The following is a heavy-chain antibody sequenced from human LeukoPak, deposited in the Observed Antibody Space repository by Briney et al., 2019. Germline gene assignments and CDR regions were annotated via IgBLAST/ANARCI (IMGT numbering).Heavy chain of an antibody. D-gene: IGHD4-17*01. J-gene: IGHJ4*02. V-gene: IGHV3-7*01. CDR3: ARDEYGDYVPYYFDY. Sequence: PGGSLRLSCAASGFTFSSYWMSWVRQAPGKGLEWVANIKQDGSEKYYVDSVKGRFTISRDNAKNSLYLQMNSLRAEDTAVYYCARDEYGDYVPYYFDYWGQGTLVTVSS. CDR1: GFTFSSYW. CDR2: IKQDGSEK.